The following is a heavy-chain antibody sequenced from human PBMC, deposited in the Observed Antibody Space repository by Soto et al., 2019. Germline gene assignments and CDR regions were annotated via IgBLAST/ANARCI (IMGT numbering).Heavy chain of an antibody. J-gene: IGHJ4*02. CDR1: AYTFTSYY. D-gene: IGHD2-2*01. CDR3: ARDYGVVPSAYYSFDY. V-gene: IGHV1-46*01. Sequence: ASVKVSCKASAYTFTSYYMHWLRQAPGQGLEWMGIINPSGGSTSYAQKFQGRVTMTRDTSTSTVYMELSSLRSEDTAVYYCARDYGVVPSAYYSFDYWGQGTLVTVSS. CDR2: INPSGGST.